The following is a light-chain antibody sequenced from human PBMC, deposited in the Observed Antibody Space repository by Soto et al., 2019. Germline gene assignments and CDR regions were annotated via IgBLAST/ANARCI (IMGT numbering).Light chain of an antibody. CDR2: AAS. J-gene: IGKJ5*01. CDR3: QQSYSTFMYT. V-gene: IGKV1-39*01. Sequence: DLQMTQSPSCLSASVGDRFTNTCRSSQSISSYLNWYQQKPGKAPKLXXYAASSLQSGVPSRFSGSGSGTDFTLTISSLQPEDFATYYCQQSYSTFMYTFGQGTRLEIK. CDR1: QSISSY.